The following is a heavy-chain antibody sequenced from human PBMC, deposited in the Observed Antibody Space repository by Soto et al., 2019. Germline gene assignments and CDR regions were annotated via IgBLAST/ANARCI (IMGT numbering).Heavy chain of an antibody. V-gene: IGHV3-48*03. D-gene: IGHD1-26*01. CDR2: ISSSGSTI. CDR3: ARDGVSGSYEDAFDI. J-gene: IGHJ3*02. Sequence: PGGSLRLSCAASGFTFSSYEMNWVRQAPGKGLEWVSYISSSGSTIYYADSVKGRFTISRDNAKNSLYLQMNSLRAEDTAVYYCARDGVSGSYEDAFDIWGQGTIVTVSS. CDR1: GFTFSSYE.